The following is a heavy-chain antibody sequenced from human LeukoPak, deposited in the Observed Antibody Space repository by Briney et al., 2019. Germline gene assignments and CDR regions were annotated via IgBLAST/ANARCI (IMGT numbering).Heavy chain of an antibody. V-gene: IGHV3-23*01. CDR3: AKGSRYCSGGSCYPADY. CDR1: GFTFSSYA. J-gene: IGHJ4*02. D-gene: IGHD2-15*01. CDR2: ISGSGGST. Sequence: PGGSLRLSCAASGFTFSSYAMSWVRQAPGKGLEWGSPISGSGGSTYYADSVKGRFTISRDNSKNTLYLQMNSLRAEDTAVYYCAKGSRYCSGGSCYPADYWGQGTLVTVSS.